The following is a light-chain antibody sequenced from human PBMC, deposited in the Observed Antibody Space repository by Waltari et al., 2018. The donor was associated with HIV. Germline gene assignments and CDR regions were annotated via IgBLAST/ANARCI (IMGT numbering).Light chain of an antibody. J-gene: IGLJ2*01. CDR2: EVS. CDR1: SSDVGSYNL. V-gene: IGLV2-23*02. Sequence: QSALTQPASVSGSPGQSITISCTGTSSDVGSYNLVSWYHQLPGKAPKPMIYEVSKRPSGVSNRFSGSKSGNTASLTISGLQAEDEADYYCCSYAGSSTSYVVFGGGTKLTVL. CDR3: CSYAGSSTSYVV.